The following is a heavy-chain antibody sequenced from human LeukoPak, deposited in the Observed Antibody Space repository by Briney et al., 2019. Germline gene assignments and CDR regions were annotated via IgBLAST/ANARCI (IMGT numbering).Heavy chain of an antibody. Sequence: GGSLRLSCAASGFTFSDAWMSWVRQAPGKGLEWVACISSGSTYIFYADSVRGRFAVSRDNAKNSLYLQMNSLRADDTAVYYCVRENHGSFDYWGRGSLVTVSS. CDR1: GFTFSDAW. D-gene: IGHD1-14*01. CDR3: VRENHGSFDY. V-gene: IGHV3-21*01. CDR2: ISSGSTYI. J-gene: IGHJ4*02.